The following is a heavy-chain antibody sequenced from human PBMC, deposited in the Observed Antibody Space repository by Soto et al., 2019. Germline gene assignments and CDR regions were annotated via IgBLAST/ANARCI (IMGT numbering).Heavy chain of an antibody. D-gene: IGHD2-21*02. CDR2: IWYDGSNR. V-gene: IGHV3-33*01. Sequence: GGSLRLSCAASGFTFSSYGMHWVRQAPGKGLEWVAVIWYDGSNRYYADSVKGRFTISRDNSKNTLYLQMNSLRAEDTAVYYCARTATEDAFDIWGQGTMVTVSS. J-gene: IGHJ3*02. CDR3: ARTATEDAFDI. CDR1: GFTFSSYG.